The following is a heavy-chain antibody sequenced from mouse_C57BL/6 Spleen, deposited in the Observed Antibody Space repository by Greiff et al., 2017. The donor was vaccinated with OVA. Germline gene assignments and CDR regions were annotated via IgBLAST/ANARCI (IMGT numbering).Heavy chain of an antibody. D-gene: IGHD2-3*01. Sequence: VKLMESGAELVRPGASVTLSCKASGYTFTDYEMHWVKQTPVHGLEWIGAIDPETGGTAYNQKFKGKAILTADKSSSTAYMELRSLTSEDSAVYYCTRGGYYYFDVWGTGTTVTVSS. CDR3: TRGGYYYFDV. J-gene: IGHJ1*03. V-gene: IGHV1-15*01. CDR1: GYTFTDYE. CDR2: IDPETGGT.